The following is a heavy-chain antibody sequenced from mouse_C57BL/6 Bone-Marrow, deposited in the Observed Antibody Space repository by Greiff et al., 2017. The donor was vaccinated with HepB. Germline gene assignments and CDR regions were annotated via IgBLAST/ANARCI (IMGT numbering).Heavy chain of an antibody. J-gene: IGHJ4*01. V-gene: IGHV2-9-1*01. CDR1: GFSLTSYA. Sequence: QVQLQQSGPGLVAPSQSLSITCTVSGFSLTSYAISWVRQPPGKGLEWLGVIWTGGGTNYNSALKSRLSISKDNSKSQVFLKMNSLQTDDTARYYCARNWRGSSVLYAMDYWGQGTSVTVSS. CDR2: IWTGGGT. D-gene: IGHD3-2*02. CDR3: ARNWRGSSVLYAMDY.